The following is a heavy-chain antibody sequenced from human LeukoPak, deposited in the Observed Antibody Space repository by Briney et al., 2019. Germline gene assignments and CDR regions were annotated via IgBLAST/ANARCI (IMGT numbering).Heavy chain of an antibody. D-gene: IGHD3-10*01. CDR3: ARDMRYYGSGSFAD. Sequence: ASVKVSCKASGYTFTSYAIHWVRQAPGQRLEWMGWINAGNGNTKYSQKFQGRVTITRDTSASTAYMELSSLRSEDTAVYYCARDMRYYGSGSFADWGQGTLVTVSS. CDR2: INAGNGNT. V-gene: IGHV1-3*01. J-gene: IGHJ4*02. CDR1: GYTFTSYA.